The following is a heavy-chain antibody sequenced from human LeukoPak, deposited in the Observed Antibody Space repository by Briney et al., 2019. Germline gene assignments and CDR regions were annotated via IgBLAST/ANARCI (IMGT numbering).Heavy chain of an antibody. CDR3: ARGHCDL. CDR2: ISYDGSNK. V-gene: IGHV3-30*03. CDR1: GFTLSSYG. Sequence: TGGSLRLSCAASGFTLSSYGMHWVRPAPDKGLDGVAVISYDGSNKYYADSMRGRFTISRDNSKKTLYLQMNSLRAEDAGVYYCARGHCDLWGQGTLVTVSS. J-gene: IGHJ5*02.